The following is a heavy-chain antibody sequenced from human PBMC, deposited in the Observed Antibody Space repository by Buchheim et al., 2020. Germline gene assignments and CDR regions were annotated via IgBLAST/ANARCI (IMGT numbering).Heavy chain of an antibody. CDR2: IYFTGST. D-gene: IGHD2-15*01. Sequence: VQLLESGPGLVKPSETLSLPCTVSGGSITTYYWSWFRQPPGKGLEWIGHIYFTGSTNSNPSLKSRVTMSVDTSKNPFSLKLSSVTAADTAVYYCARQTKGYCSGGSCYGPSWYFDLWGRGTL. V-gene: IGHV4-59*08. CDR3: ARQTKGYCSGGSCYGPSWYFDL. CDR1: GGSITTYY. J-gene: IGHJ2*01.